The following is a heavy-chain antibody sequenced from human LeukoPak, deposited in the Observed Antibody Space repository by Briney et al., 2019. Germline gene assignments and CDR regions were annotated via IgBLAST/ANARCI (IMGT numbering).Heavy chain of an antibody. V-gene: IGHV1-46*01. D-gene: IGHD5-12*01. J-gene: IGHJ3*02. CDR3: AKTRHGYTEDDAFDI. CDR2: INPSGGST. Sequence: ASVKVSCKASGYTFTSYYMYWVRQAPGQGLEWMGIINPSGGSTSYAQKFQGRVTMTRDTSTSTVYMELSSLRSEDTAVYYCAKTRHGYTEDDAFDIWGQGTMVTVSS. CDR1: GYTFTSYY.